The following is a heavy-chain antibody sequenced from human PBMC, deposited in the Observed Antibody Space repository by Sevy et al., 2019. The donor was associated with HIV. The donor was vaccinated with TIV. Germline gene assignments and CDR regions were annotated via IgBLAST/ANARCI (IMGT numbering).Heavy chain of an antibody. CDR1: GFIFSGYV. CDR2: ISASGGST. J-gene: IGHJ1*01. D-gene: IGHD6-13*01. CDR3: AKDASSSWTGGTFQH. V-gene: IGHV3-23*01. Sequence: GGSLRLSCAASGFIFSGYVMSWVRQAPGKGLEWVSGISASGGSTYYADSVKGWFTISRDNSKNTLYLEMNSLRAEDTAVYYCAKDASSSWTGGTFQHWGQGTLVTVSS.